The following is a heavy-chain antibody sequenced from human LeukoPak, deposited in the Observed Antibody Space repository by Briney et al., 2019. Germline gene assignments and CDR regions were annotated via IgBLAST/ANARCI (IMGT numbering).Heavy chain of an antibody. D-gene: IGHD1-1*01. Sequence: GGSLRLSCAASGFTFSDYYMSWIRQAPGKGLEWVSYISSSGSTIYYAESVKGRFTISRDNAKNSLYLQMNSLRAEDTAVYYCARGELEYYYYGMDVWGQGTTVTVSS. J-gene: IGHJ6*02. CDR2: ISSSGSTI. CDR1: GFTFSDYY. CDR3: ARGELEYYYYGMDV. V-gene: IGHV3-11*01.